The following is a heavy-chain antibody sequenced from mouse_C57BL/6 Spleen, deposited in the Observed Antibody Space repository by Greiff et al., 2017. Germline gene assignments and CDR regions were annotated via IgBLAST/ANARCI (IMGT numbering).Heavy chain of an antibody. CDR3: ARRELTGTGFDY. CDR1: GYAFSSYW. V-gene: IGHV1-80*01. CDR2: IYPGDGDT. J-gene: IGHJ2*01. Sequence: VQLQESGAELVKPGASVKISCKASGYAFSSYWMNWVKQRPGKGLEWIGQIYPGDGDTNYNGKFKGKATLTADKSSSTAYMQLSSLTSEDSAVYFCARRELTGTGFDYWGQGTTLTVSS. D-gene: IGHD4-1*01.